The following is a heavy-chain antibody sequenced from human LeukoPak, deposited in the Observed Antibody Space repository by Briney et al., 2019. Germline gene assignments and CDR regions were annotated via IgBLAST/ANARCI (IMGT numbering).Heavy chain of an antibody. Sequence: ASVKVSCKASGYTFTSYDINWVRQATGQGLEWMGWMNPNSGNTGHAQKFQGRVTMTRNTSISTAYMELSSLTSEDTAVYYCARDYYDFWSGYYPNTNWFDPWGQGTLVTVSS. CDR1: GYTFTSYD. J-gene: IGHJ5*02. CDR3: ARDYYDFWSGYYPNTNWFDP. D-gene: IGHD3-3*01. CDR2: MNPNSGNT. V-gene: IGHV1-8*01.